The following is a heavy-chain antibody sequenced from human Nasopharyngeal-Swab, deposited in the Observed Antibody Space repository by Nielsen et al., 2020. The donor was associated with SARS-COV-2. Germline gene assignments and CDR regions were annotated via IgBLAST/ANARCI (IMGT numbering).Heavy chain of an antibody. CDR1: GFTVSSNY. CDR2: ISGSGGST. J-gene: IGHJ6*02. CDR3: AKLDCSSTSCYTGGKTTYYYYGMDV. D-gene: IGHD2-2*02. Sequence: GGSLRLSCAASGFTVSSNYMSWVRQAPGKVLEWVSAISGSGGSTYYADSVKGRFTISRDNSKNTLYLQMTSLRAEDTAVYYCAKLDCSSTSCYTGGKTTYYYYGMDVWGQGTTVTVSS. V-gene: IGHV3-23*01.